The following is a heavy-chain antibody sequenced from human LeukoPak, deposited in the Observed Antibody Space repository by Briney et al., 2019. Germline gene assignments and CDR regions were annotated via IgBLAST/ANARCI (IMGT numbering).Heavy chain of an antibody. Sequence: GGSLRLSCTASGFTFSSYAMSWVRQAPGKGLEWVSAISGSGGSTYYADSVKGRFTISRDNSKNTLYLQMNSLRAEDTAVYYCAKDLRSYIVVVVADTPSYGMDVWGQGTTVTVYS. V-gene: IGHV3-23*01. J-gene: IGHJ6*02. CDR3: AKDLRSYIVVVVADTPSYGMDV. D-gene: IGHD2-15*01. CDR2: ISGSGGST. CDR1: GFTFSSYA.